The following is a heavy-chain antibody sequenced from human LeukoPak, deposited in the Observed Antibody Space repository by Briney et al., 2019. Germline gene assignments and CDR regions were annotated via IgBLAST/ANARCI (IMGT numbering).Heavy chain of an antibody. Sequence: SETLSLTCTVSGGYISTDYWSWIRQPPGKGLEWIGYVYYTGSTNYNPSLKSRVTISVDTSKNQFSLKLGSVTAADTAVFYCARSQGKNDWSYFDSWGQGTLVTVSS. J-gene: IGHJ4*02. V-gene: IGHV4-59*01. D-gene: IGHD3-9*01. CDR1: GGYISTDY. CDR2: VYYTGST. CDR3: ARSQGKNDWSYFDS.